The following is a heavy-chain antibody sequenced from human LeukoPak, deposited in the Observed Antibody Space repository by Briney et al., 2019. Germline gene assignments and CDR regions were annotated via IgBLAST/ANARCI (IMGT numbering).Heavy chain of an antibody. Sequence: TGRSLRLSCAASGFTFDDYTMHWVRQAPGKGLEWVSLISWDGGSTYYADSVKGRFTISRDNSKNSLYLQMNSLRTEDTALYYCAKETHSGLGYYYYMDVWGKGATVTVSS. CDR2: ISWDGGST. D-gene: IGHD3-16*01. CDR3: AKETHSGLGYYYYMDV. V-gene: IGHV3-43*01. CDR1: GFTFDDYT. J-gene: IGHJ6*03.